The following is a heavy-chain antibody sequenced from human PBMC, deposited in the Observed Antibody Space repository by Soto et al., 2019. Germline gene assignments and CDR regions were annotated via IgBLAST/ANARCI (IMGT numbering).Heavy chain of an antibody. CDR2: IYYSGST. CDR1: GGSISSYY. J-gene: IGHJ5*02. CDR3: ARLWYSSGWSVDP. V-gene: IGHV4-59*08. D-gene: IGHD6-19*01. Sequence: QVQLQESCPGLVKPSESLSLTCTVPGGSISSYYWSWIRQPPGKGLEWIGYIYYSGSTNYNPSLNSRVTISVDTSNHQCPRKLSFVTAADTAVYYCARLWYSSGWSVDPWGQGILVTVSS.